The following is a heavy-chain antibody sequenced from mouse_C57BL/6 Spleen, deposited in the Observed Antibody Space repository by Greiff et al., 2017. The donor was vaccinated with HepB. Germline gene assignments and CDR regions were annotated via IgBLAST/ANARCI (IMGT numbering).Heavy chain of an antibody. CDR1: GFSLTSYG. Sequence: VKLQESGPGLVAPSQSLSITCTVSGFSLTSYGVHWVRQPPGKGLEWLVVIWSDGSTTYNSALKSRLSISKDNSKSQVFLKMNSLQTDDTAMYYCARHRPLYYGSSYGAMDYWGQGTSVTVSS. CDR2: IWSDGST. CDR3: ARHRPLYYGSSYGAMDY. J-gene: IGHJ4*01. D-gene: IGHD1-1*01. V-gene: IGHV2-6-1*01.